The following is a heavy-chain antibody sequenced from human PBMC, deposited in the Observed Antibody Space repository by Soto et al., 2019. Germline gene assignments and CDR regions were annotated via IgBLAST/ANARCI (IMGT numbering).Heavy chain of an antibody. D-gene: IGHD3-10*01. Sequence: SVKVSCKASGGTFSSYAISWVRQAPGQGLEWMGGIIPIFGTANYAQKFQGRVTMTRNTSISTAYMELSSLRSEDTAVYYCARGLLWFGDPRGAFDIWGQGTMVTVSS. CDR3: ARGLLWFGDPRGAFDI. V-gene: IGHV1-69*05. CDR2: IIPIFGTA. CDR1: GGTFSSYA. J-gene: IGHJ3*02.